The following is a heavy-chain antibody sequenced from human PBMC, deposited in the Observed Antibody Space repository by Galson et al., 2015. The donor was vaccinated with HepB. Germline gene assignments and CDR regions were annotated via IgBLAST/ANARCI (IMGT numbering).Heavy chain of an antibody. D-gene: IGHD3-3*01. V-gene: IGHV1-69*13. CDR2: IIPIFGTA. CDR1: GGTFSSYA. CDR3: ARGPTLYYDFWSAYGMDV. J-gene: IGHJ6*02. Sequence: SVKVSCKASGGTFSSYAISWVRQAPGQGLEWMGGIIPIFGTANYAQKFQGRVTITADESTSTAYMELSSLRSEDTAVYYCARGPTLYYDFWSAYGMDVWGQGTTVTVSS.